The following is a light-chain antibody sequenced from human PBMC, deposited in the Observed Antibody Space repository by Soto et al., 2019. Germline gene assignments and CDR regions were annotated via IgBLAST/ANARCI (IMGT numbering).Light chain of an antibody. Sequence: QSALTQPPSASGSPGQSVTISCTGTSSDVGRYESVSWYQQHPGKAPKLMIYEVNKRLSGVPDRFSGAKSGNTASLTVSGLQAEDEADYYCSSYAGSNKLVFGGGTQLTVL. CDR2: EVN. V-gene: IGLV2-8*01. CDR3: SSYAGSNKLV. CDR1: SSDVGRYES. J-gene: IGLJ2*01.